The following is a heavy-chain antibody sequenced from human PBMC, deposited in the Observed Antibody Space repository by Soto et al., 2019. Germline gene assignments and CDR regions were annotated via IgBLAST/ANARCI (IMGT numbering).Heavy chain of an antibody. CDR2: IYYSGST. CDR3: ARLHPRTGVPAACFDFWSGYDNWFDP. CDR1: GGSISSYY. D-gene: IGHD3-3*01. J-gene: IGHJ5*02. Sequence: SETLSLTCTVSGGSISSYYWSWIRQPPGKGLEWIGYIYYSGSTNYNPSLKSRVTISVDTSKNQFSLKLSSVTAADTAVYYCARLHPRTGVPAACFDFWSGYDNWFDPWGQRTLVTVSS. V-gene: IGHV4-59*08.